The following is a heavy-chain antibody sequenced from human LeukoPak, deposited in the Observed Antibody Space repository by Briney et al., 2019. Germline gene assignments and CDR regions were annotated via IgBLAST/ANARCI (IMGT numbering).Heavy chain of an antibody. Sequence: GGSLRLSCAASGFTFSNYGMSWFRQAPGKGLEWVAVIWYDGRYKYYADSVKGRFTISRDNSKNTLYLQMNSLRDEDTAVYYCARCLHDFHSSGQFSAYYYYGMDVWGQGTTVTVSS. J-gene: IGHJ6*02. D-gene: IGHD3-22*01. CDR1: GFTFSNYG. V-gene: IGHV3-33*08. CDR3: ARCLHDFHSSGQFSAYYYYGMDV. CDR2: IWYDGRYK.